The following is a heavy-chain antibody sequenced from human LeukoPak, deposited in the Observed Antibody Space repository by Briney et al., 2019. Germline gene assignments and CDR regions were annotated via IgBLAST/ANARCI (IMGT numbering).Heavy chain of an antibody. CDR3: ARGAYYYGSGLPTYNWFDP. CDR1: GFTFNNYA. J-gene: IGHJ5*02. V-gene: IGHV3-21*01. D-gene: IGHD3-10*01. Sequence: GGSLRLSCAASGFTFNNYAMNWVRQAPGKGLEWVSSISSSSSYIYYADSVKGRFTISRDNAKNSLYLQMNSLRAEDTAVYYCARGAYYYGSGLPTYNWFDPWGQGTLVTVSS. CDR2: ISSSSSYI.